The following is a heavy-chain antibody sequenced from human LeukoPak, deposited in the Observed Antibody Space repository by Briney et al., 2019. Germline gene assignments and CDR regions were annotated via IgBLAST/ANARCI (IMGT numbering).Heavy chain of an antibody. J-gene: IGHJ6*03. CDR3: ARLVVVAATLGYYYYYMDV. CDR2: MYSRGST. Sequence: PSETLSLTCTVSGGSIDSHYWGWIRQPPGKGLEWIGYMYSRGSTNYNPSLRSRVTISIDTSKNQFSLILTSLTAADTAVYYCARLVVVAATLGYYYYYMDVWGKGTTVTVSS. CDR1: GGSIDSHY. D-gene: IGHD2-15*01. V-gene: IGHV4-59*11.